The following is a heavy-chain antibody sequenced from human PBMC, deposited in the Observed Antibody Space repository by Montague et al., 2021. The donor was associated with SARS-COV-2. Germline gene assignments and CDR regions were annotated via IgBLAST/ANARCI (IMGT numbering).Heavy chain of an antibody. CDR2: IYHSGST. CDR3: ARESVVVVEVYYYYGMDV. V-gene: IGHV4-4*02. D-gene: IGHD2-15*01. CDR1: GGYISSSNW. J-gene: IGHJ6*02. Sequence: SETLSLTCAVSGGYISSSNWWSWVRQPPGKGLEWIGEIYHSGSTNYNPSLKSRVTISVDKSKNQFSLKLSSVTAADTAVYYCARESVVVVEVYYYYGMDVWGQGTTVTVSS.